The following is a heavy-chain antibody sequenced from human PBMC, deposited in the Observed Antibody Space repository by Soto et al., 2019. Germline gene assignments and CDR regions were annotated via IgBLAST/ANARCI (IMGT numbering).Heavy chain of an antibody. CDR2: ISGSGGST. CDR3: AKDPNYYYDSSGYYLDY. V-gene: IGHV3-23*01. D-gene: IGHD3-22*01. J-gene: IGHJ4*02. CDR1: GFTFSSYA. Sequence: PGGSLRLSWAASGFTFSSYAMIWVRQAPGKGLEWVSAISGSGGSTYYADSVKGRFTISRDNSKNTLYLQMNSLRAEDTAVYYCAKDPNYYYDSSGYYLDYWGQGTLVTVS.